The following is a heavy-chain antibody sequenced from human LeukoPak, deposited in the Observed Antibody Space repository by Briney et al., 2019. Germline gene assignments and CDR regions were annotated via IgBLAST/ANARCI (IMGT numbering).Heavy chain of an antibody. CDR2: IRGSSDVI. D-gene: IGHD6-13*01. CDR1: GFTFSSHA. CDR3: AKGQSSSSTFDC. J-gene: IGHJ4*02. Sequence: GGSLRLSCAASGFTFSSHAMSWVRQAPGKGLEWVSLIRGSSDVIEYADSVRGRFTISRDNSKNTASLQMNNLRGEDTAVYYCAKGQSSSSTFDCWGQGTLVTVSS. V-gene: IGHV3-23*01.